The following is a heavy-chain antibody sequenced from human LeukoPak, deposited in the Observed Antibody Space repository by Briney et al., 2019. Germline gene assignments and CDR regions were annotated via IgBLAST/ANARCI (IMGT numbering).Heavy chain of an antibody. V-gene: IGHV1-18*01. CDR1: GYTFTSYG. CDR3: AVNYYDSSGYYLGAGY. CDR2: IRAYNGNT. D-gene: IGHD3-22*01. Sequence: ASVKVSCKASGYTFTSYGISWVRQAPGQGLEWMGWIRAYNGNTNYAQKLQGRVTMTTDTSTSTAYMELRSLRSDDTAVYYCAVNYYDSSGYYLGAGYWGQGTLVTVSS. J-gene: IGHJ4*02.